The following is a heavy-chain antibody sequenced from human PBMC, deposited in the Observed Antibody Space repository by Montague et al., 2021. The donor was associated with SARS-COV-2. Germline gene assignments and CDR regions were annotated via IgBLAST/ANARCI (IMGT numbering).Heavy chain of an antibody. J-gene: IGHJ4*02. Sequence: SETLSLTCSVSSCSIISSVYYWGWIRQPPGKELEWIGNIYYSGTTYYNPSLQSRGTISVDTSKNHWSLRLSSVTAADTAVYFCARGMIRGVTTPFDYWGQGSQVTVSS. V-gene: IGHV4-39*02. CDR3: ARGMIRGVTTPFDY. CDR1: SCSIISSVYY. D-gene: IGHD3-10*01. CDR2: IYYSGTT.